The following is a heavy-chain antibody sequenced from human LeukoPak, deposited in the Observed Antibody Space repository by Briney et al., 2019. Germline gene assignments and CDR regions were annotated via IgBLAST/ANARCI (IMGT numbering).Heavy chain of an antibody. D-gene: IGHD5-12*01. Sequence: PGGSLRLSCAASGFTFSSYGMIWVRQAPGKGLEWVAVISHDGSNTDYTDSVKGRFTISRDNPKNTLYLQMNSLRAEDTAVYYCAKEMKPWMHFDYWGQGTLVTVSS. CDR1: GFTFSSYG. J-gene: IGHJ4*02. V-gene: IGHV3-30*18. CDR2: ISHDGSNT. CDR3: AKEMKPWMHFDY.